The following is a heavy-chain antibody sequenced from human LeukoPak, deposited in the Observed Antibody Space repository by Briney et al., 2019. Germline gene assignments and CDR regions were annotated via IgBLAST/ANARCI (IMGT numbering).Heavy chain of an antibody. CDR1: RYTFTGYY. J-gene: IGHJ4*02. Sequence: GASVKVSFKASRYTFTGYYMHWVRQAPGQGLEWMGWINPNSGGTNYAQKFQGRVTMTRDTSISTAYMELSRLRSDDTAVYYCARGDKRIVVVPAALGYWGQGTLVTVSS. CDR3: ARGDKRIVVVPAALGY. V-gene: IGHV1-2*02. D-gene: IGHD2-2*01. CDR2: INPNSGGT.